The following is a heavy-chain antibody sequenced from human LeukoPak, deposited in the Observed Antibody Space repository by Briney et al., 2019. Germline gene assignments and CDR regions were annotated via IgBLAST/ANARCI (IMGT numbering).Heavy chain of an antibody. CDR2: ISAYNGDT. CDR3: ARDGHRRYHYDSSGREDAFDV. CDR1: GYTFTSYG. J-gene: IGHJ3*01. Sequence: ASVKVSCKASGYTFTSYGINWVRQAPGQGLEWMGWISAYNGDTNYAQKLQGRVTMTTDTSTSTAYMELRSLRSDDTAGYYCARDGHRRYHYDSSGREDAFDVWGQGTMVTVSS. D-gene: IGHD3-22*01. V-gene: IGHV1-18*01.